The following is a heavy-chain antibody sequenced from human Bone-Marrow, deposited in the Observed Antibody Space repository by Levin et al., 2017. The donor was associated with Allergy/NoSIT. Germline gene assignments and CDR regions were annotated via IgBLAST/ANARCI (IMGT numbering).Heavy chain of an antibody. CDR1: GFNVNNYG. V-gene: IGHV3-30*18. D-gene: IGHD7-27*01. Sequence: GGSLRLSCAASGFNVNNYGMHWVRQAPGKGLEWVAVISYDGGNTYHVDSVKGRFTISRDNSKNTLYLQMNSLKTEDTAVYYCAKDREGPRTGSDYWGQGTLVTVSS. CDR3: AKDREGPRTGSDY. J-gene: IGHJ4*02. CDR2: ISYDGGNT.